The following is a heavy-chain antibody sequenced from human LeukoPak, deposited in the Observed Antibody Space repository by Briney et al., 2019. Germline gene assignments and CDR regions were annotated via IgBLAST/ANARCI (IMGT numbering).Heavy chain of an antibody. CDR1: GYSISSGYY. CDR2: IYHSGST. D-gene: IGHD3-16*01. J-gene: IGHJ4*02. Sequence: SETLSLTCAVSGYSISSGYYWGWIRQPPGKGLEWIGSIYHSGSTYYNPSLKSRVTISVDTSKNQFSLKLSSVTAADTAVYYCARLRRSGWELCFDYWGQGTLVTVSS. V-gene: IGHV4-38-2*01. CDR3: ARLRRSGWELCFDY.